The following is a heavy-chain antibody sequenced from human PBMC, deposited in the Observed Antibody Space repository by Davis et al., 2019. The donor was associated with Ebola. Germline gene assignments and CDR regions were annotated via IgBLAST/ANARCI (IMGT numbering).Heavy chain of an antibody. D-gene: IGHD2-15*01. Sequence: PGGSLRLSCAASGFSFSGYRMNWVRQAPGKGLEWVSYISSSSPTIYLADSVRGRFTISRDNAKNSLYLQMNNLRAEDTALYYCVRDATRGGDFDYWGQGTLVTVSS. CDR2: ISSSSPTI. J-gene: IGHJ4*02. V-gene: IGHV3-48*04. CDR1: GFSFSGYR. CDR3: VRDATRGGDFDY.